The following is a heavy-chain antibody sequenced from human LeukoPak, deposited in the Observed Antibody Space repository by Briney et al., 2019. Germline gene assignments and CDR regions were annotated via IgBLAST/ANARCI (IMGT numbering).Heavy chain of an antibody. CDR2: IYHSGST. V-gene: IGHV4-30-2*01. CDR3: ARLYSYGPRYFDY. J-gene: IGHJ4*02. Sequence: SETLSLTCAVSGGSISSGGYSWSWLRQPPGRGLEWIGYIYHSGSTYYNPSLKSRVTISVDKSKKQFSLKLTSVTAADTAVYYCARLYSYGPRYFDYWGQGTLVTVSS. D-gene: IGHD5-18*01. CDR1: GGSISSGGYS.